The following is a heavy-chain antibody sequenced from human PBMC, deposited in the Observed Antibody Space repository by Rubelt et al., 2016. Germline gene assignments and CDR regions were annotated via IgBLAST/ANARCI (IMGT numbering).Heavy chain of an antibody. CDR2: ISGSSGST. Sequence: EVQLVESGGGLVQPGGSLRLSCAASGFTFSSYVMNWVRPAPGKGLEWVSAISGSSGSTYYADSVKGRFTISRDNSKNTLNLQMNSLKAEDTAVYYCAKDPTAGYSSGWYGDNWGQGTLVTVSS. V-gene: IGHV3-23*04. J-gene: IGHJ4*02. CDR1: GFTFSSYV. D-gene: IGHD6-19*01. CDR3: AKDPTAGYSSGWYGDN.